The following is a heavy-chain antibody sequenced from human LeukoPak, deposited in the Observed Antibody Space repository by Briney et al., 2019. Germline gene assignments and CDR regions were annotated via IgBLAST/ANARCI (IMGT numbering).Heavy chain of an antibody. CDR1: GGSISSGGYY. CDR3: ARVGCSTSCHYSSSSGFDY. J-gene: IGHJ4*02. D-gene: IGHD2-2*01. CDR2: IYHSGST. Sequence: PSVTLSLTCTVSGGSISSGGYYWSWIRQPPGKGLEWIGYIYHSGSTYYNPSLKSRVTISVDRSKNQFSLKLSSVTAADTAVYYCARVGCSTSCHYSSSSGFDYWGQGTLVTVSS. V-gene: IGHV4-30-2*01.